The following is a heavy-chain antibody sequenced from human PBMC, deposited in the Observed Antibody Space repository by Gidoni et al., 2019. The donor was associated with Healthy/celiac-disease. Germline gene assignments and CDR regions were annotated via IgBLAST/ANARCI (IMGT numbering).Heavy chain of an antibody. J-gene: IGHJ4*02. Sequence: EVQLLESGGGLVQPGGSLRLSCAPSGFTFRSYAMSWVRQAPGKGLEWVSAISGSGGSTYYADSVKGRFTISRDNSKNTLYLQMNSLRAEDTAVYYCAKTTMSRVSYQADYWGQGTLVTVSS. CDR2: ISGSGGST. V-gene: IGHV3-23*01. CDR1: GFTFRSYA. D-gene: IGHD2-2*01. CDR3: AKTTMSRVSYQADY.